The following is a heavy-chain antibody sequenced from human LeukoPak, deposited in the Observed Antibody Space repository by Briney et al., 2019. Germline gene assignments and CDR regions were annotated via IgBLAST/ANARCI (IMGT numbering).Heavy chain of an antibody. J-gene: IGHJ3*02. CDR2: INPNSGGT. Sequence: GASVKVSCKASGYTFTGYYMHWVRQAPGQGLEWMGWINPNSGGTNYAQKFQGRVTMTRDTSITTACMELSRLRSDGTAVYYCARASWFGELSDAFDIWGQGTMVTVFS. CDR3: ARASWFGELSDAFDI. CDR1: GYTFTGYY. D-gene: IGHD3-10*01. V-gene: IGHV1-2*02.